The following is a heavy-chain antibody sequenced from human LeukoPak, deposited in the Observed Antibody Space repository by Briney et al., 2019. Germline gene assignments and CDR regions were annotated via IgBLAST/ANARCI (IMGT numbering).Heavy chain of an antibody. J-gene: IGHJ5*02. V-gene: IGHV3-23*01. D-gene: IGHD5-18*01. Sequence: PGGSLRLSCAASGFTFSSYAMNWVRHATGKGLEWVSGISGSGGSTYYADSVKGRFTISRDNSKNTLYLQMNSLRAEDTAVYYCAKDLGLSYGYYTSSSFDPWGQGTLVTVSS. CDR3: AKDLGLSYGYYTSSSFDP. CDR1: GFTFSSYA. CDR2: ISGSGGST.